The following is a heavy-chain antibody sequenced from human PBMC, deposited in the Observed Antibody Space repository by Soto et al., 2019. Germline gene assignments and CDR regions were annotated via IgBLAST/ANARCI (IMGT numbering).Heavy chain of an antibody. CDR2: ISSSGSNI. CDR3: ARGGYVYYYYMDV. Sequence: GGSLRLSCAASGFTFSDYYMSWIRQAPGKGLEWISYISSSGSNIYYADSVKGRFTISRDNAKNSLYPQMNSLRAEDTAVYYCARGGYVYYYYMDVWGKGTTVTVSS. J-gene: IGHJ6*03. CDR1: GFTFSDYY. D-gene: IGHD3-16*01. V-gene: IGHV3-11*01.